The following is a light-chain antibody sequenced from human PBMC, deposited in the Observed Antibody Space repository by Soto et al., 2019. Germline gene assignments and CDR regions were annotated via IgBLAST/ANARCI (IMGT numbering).Light chain of an antibody. CDR3: SSYTSTSTPCV. CDR1: SSDVGGYNY. J-gene: IGLJ1*01. V-gene: IGLV2-14*01. Sequence: QSSLTPPASVSGSPGQSITISGTGTSSDVGGYNYVSWYQQHPGKAPKLIIYEVSHRPSGASNHFSGYKSGNTASLTISGLQPEDEADYYCSSYTSTSTPCVFGTGTKVTVL. CDR2: EVS.